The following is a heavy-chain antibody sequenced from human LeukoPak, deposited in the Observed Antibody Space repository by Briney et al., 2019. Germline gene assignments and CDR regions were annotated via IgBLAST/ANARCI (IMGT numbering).Heavy chain of an antibody. V-gene: IGHV4-59*12. Sequence: PSETLSLTCTVSGGSISSYYWSWIRQPPGKGLEWIGSLYYSGSTYYNPSLKSRVTISVDTSKNQFSLKLSSVTAADTAVYYCARVSGWNPLQAAHLDYWGQGTLVTVSS. D-gene: IGHD6-19*01. J-gene: IGHJ4*02. CDR3: ARVSGWNPLQAAHLDY. CDR2: LYYSGST. CDR1: GGSISSYY.